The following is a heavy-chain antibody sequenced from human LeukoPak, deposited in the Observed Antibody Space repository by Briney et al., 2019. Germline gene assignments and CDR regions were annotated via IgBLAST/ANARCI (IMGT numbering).Heavy chain of an antibody. J-gene: IGHJ6*02. CDR3: ARVRSSQYYYYGMDV. CDR1: GYTFASYY. CDR2: INPSGGST. Sequence: GASVKVSCKASGYTFASYYMHWVRQAPGQGLEWMGIINPSGGSTSYAQKFQGKVIMTRDTSTSTVYMELSSLRSEDTAVYYCARVRSSQYYYYGMDVWGQGTTVTVSS. V-gene: IGHV1-46*01.